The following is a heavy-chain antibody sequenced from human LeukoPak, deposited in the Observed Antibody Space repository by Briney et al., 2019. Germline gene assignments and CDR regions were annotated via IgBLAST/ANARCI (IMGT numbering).Heavy chain of an antibody. Sequence: SETLSLTCTGSAGSISSYYWSWLRQPPGKEQEGFGYIYYSGRTNYNPSLKSRITISVDTSKNQFSLKLSSVTAADTAVYYCARDEGIYAGYYYGMDVWGKGTTVTVSS. CDR1: AGSISSYY. V-gene: IGHV4-59*01. J-gene: IGHJ6*04. CDR3: ARDEGIYAGYYYGMDV. D-gene: IGHD2/OR15-2a*01. CDR2: IYYSGRT.